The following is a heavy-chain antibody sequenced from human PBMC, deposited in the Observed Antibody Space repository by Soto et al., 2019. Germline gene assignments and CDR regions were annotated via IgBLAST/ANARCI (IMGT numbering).Heavy chain of an antibody. Sequence: QVQLQESGPGLVKPSQTLSLTCTVSGGSISSGDYYWSWIRQHPGKDLEWIGYIYYNGNTYSTPSLKTRATISLHTSKNQFFLKLNSVTAADTAVYYCARDVGSSHGPGHPHYFDYWGQGTLVTVSS. CDR3: ARDVGSSHGPGHPHYFDY. V-gene: IGHV4-31*03. CDR1: GGSISSGDYY. CDR2: IYYNGNT. J-gene: IGHJ4*02. D-gene: IGHD2-2*01.